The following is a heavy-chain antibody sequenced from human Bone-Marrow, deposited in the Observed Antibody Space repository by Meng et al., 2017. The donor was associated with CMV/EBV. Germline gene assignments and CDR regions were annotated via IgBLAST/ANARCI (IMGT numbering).Heavy chain of an antibody. J-gene: IGHJ4*02. CDR1: GLTFSNHY. CDR3: AREGIWPQVYFDY. D-gene: IGHD6-13*01. Sequence: GESLKISCAASGLTFSNHYMDWVRQAPGKGLEWVGRIKNKAQNYITEYAASVKGRFAISRDDSKNSLFLQMNSLKNEDTAVYYCAREGIWPQVYFDYWVQGTLVTVSS. CDR2: IKNKAQNYIT. V-gene: IGHV3-72*01.